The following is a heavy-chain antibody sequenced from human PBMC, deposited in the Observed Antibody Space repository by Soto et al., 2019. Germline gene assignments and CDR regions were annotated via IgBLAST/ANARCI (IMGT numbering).Heavy chain of an antibody. V-gene: IGHV3-21*01. CDR2: ISSSSSYI. D-gene: IGHD6-13*01. Sequence: SGGSLRLSCAASGFTFSSYSMNWVRQAPGKGLEWVSSISSSSSYIYYADSVKGRFTISRDNAKNSLYLQMNSLRAEDTAVYYCARDAEALDSRDQNDYWGQGTLVTVSS. J-gene: IGHJ4*02. CDR1: GFTFSSYS. CDR3: ARDAEALDSRDQNDY.